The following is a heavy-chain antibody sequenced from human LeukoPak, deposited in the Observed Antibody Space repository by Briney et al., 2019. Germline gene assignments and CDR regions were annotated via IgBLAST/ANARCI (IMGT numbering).Heavy chain of an antibody. J-gene: IGHJ4*02. CDR2: IWYDGSHK. V-gene: IGHV3-33*01. CDR1: GFTFSTYG. D-gene: IGHD3-10*01. Sequence: GGSLRLSCAASGFTFSTYGMHWVRQAPGKGLEWVAVIWYDGSHKFYATSVKGRFTISRDNSNNTLSLQMNSLRAEDTAVYYCARGNYHGSGSGDYWGQGALVTVSS. CDR3: ARGNYHGSGSGDY.